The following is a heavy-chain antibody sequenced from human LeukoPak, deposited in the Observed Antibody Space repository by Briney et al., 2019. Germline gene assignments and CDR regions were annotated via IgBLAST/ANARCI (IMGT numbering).Heavy chain of an antibody. D-gene: IGHD5-18*01. J-gene: IGHJ4*02. CDR2: INPNSGGT. CDR1: GYTFTGYY. V-gene: IGHV1-2*06. Sequence: GASVKVSCKASGYTFTGYYMHWVRQAPGQGLEWMGRINPNSGGTNYAQKFQGRVTMTRDTSISTAYRELSRLRSDDTAVYYCARVAGTAMPIDYWDQGTLVTVSS. CDR3: ARVAGTAMPIDY.